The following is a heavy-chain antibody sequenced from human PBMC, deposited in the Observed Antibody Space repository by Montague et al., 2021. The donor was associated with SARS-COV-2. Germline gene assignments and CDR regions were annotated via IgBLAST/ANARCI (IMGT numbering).Heavy chain of an antibody. Sequence: SLRLSCAASGFTMSSYWMRWVRQAPGKGLEWVAYIKQDGSEQYXXXSXXXRFXISKDNAKNSLYLQLNSLRVEATAMSYCVRERAFYFASGTFSRNNWFDAWGQGTLVTVSS. CDR1: GFTMSSYW. D-gene: IGHD3-10*01. CDR2: IKQDGSEQ. CDR3: VRERAFYFASGTFSRNNWFDA. J-gene: IGHJ5*02. V-gene: IGHV3-7*01.